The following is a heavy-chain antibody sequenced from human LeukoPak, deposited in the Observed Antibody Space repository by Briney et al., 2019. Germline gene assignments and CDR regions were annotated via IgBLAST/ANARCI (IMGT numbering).Heavy chain of an antibody. CDR3: ARRALSGGSSRYFDY. V-gene: IGHV4-4*07. J-gene: IGHJ4*02. CDR1: GGSISSYY. D-gene: IGHD2-15*01. CDR2: IYTSGST. Sequence: KPSETLSLTCTVSGGSISSYYWSWIRQPAGKGLEWIGRIYTSGSTNYNPSLKSRVTMSVDTSKNQFSLKLSSVTAADTAVYYCARRALSGGSSRYFDYWGQGTLVTVSS.